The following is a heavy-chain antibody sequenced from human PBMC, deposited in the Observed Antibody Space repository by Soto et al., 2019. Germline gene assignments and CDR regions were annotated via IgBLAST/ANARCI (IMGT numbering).Heavy chain of an antibody. Sequence: SETLSLTCTVFGASISSGTYYWTWIRQAPGKGLEWVGHIYYTGNTNYNPALNDRVTISVETSKNHFSLQLTSVAVADKAVYYRARGAGFTYARTWFDLWGKGTLVTVS. CDR2: IYYTGNT. D-gene: IGHD2-2*01. J-gene: IGHJ5*02. V-gene: IGHV4-61*03. CDR3: ARGAGFTYARTWFDL. CDR1: GASISSGTYY.